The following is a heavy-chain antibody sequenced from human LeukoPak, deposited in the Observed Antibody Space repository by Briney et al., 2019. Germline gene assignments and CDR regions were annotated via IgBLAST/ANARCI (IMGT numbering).Heavy chain of an antibody. V-gene: IGHV4-39*01. J-gene: IGHJ5*02. Sequence: SETLSLTCTDSGGSISSSSYYWGWIRQPPGKGLEWIGSIYYSGSTYYNPSLKSRVTISVDTSKNQFSLKLSSVTAADTAVYYCARRSVRGRVLPAAMGRWFDPWGQGTLVTVSS. CDR2: IYYSGST. D-gene: IGHD2-2*01. CDR3: ARRSVRGRVLPAAMGRWFDP. CDR1: GGSISSSSYY.